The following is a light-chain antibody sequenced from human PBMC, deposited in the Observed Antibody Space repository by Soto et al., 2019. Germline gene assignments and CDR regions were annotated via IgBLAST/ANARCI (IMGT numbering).Light chain of an antibody. Sequence: EIVLTQSPGTLSLSPGERATLFCRASQSVSSSYLAWYQQKPGQAPRLLIYGASSRATGIPDRFSGSGSGTDFTLTISRLEPEDFAVYYCQRYGSSPPWTFGQGTKVDSK. CDR1: QSVSSSY. CDR3: QRYGSSPPWT. J-gene: IGKJ1*01. CDR2: GAS. V-gene: IGKV3-20*01.